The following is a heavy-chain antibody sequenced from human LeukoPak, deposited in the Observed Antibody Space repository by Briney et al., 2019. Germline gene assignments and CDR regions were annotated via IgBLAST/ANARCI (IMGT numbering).Heavy chain of an antibody. CDR2: ISGSGGST. CDR3: ANLPDYYDSSGYYYWGDY. J-gene: IGHJ4*02. D-gene: IGHD3-22*01. V-gene: IGHV3-23*01. CDR1: GFTFSSYA. Sequence: GGSLGLSCAASGFTFSSYAMSWVRQAPGKGLEWVSAISGSGGSTYYADSVKGRFTISRDNSKNTLYLQMNSLRAEDTAVYYCANLPDYYDSSGYYYWGDYWGQGTLVTVSS.